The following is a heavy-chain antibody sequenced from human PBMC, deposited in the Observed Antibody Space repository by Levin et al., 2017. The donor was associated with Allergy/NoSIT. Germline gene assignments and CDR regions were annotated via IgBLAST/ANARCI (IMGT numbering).Heavy chain of an antibody. J-gene: IGHJ2*01. CDR3: ATGYFGAWYFDL. CDR2: IYYSGST. CDR1: GGSISSSSYY. Sequence: PSETLSLTCTVSGGSISSSSYYWGWIRQPPGKGLEWIGSIYYSGSTYYNPSLKSRVTISVDTSKNQFSLKLSSVTAADTAVYYCATGYFGAWYFDLWGRGTLVTVSS. V-gene: IGHV4-39*01. D-gene: IGHD3-9*01.